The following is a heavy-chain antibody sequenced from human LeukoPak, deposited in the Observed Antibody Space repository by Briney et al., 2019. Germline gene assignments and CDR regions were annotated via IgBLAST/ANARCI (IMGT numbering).Heavy chain of an antibody. Sequence: ASVKVSCKASGGTFSSYAISWVRQVPGQGLEWMGGIIPIFGTANYAQKFQGRVTITADESTSTAYMELSSLRSEDTAVYYCARKGGYSYGLDYYGMDVWGKGTTVTVSS. V-gene: IGHV1-69*13. CDR3: ARKGGYSYGLDYYGMDV. CDR1: GGTFSSYA. D-gene: IGHD5-18*01. CDR2: IIPIFGTA. J-gene: IGHJ6*04.